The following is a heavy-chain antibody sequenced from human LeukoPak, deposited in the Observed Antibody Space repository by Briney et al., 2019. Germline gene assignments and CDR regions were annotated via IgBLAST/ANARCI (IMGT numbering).Heavy chain of an antibody. CDR3: AKEMVVAAALDY. CDR1: GFTFSSYW. J-gene: IGHJ4*02. D-gene: IGHD2-15*01. Sequence: GGSLRLSCAASGFTFSSYWMSWVRQAPGKGLEWVANIRQDGSEKYYVDSVKGRFTNSRDNSKNSLYLQMNSLRTEDTALYYCAKEMVVAAALDYWGQGTRVTVSS. V-gene: IGHV3-7*03. CDR2: IRQDGSEK.